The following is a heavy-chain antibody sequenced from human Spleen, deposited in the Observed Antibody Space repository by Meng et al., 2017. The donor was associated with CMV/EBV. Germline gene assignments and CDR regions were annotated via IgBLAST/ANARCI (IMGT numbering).Heavy chain of an antibody. Sequence: LRLSCAASGFTFSNFAMTWVRQAPGKGLEWVSVIYTGNGGTFYVDPVKGRFTISRHDSTNTLYLQMNSLRAEDTAIYYCAKGSKWVDPWGQGTLVTVSS. CDR3: AKGSKWVDP. CDR2: IYTGNGGT. V-gene: IGHV3-23*03. J-gene: IGHJ5*02. CDR1: GFTFSNFA.